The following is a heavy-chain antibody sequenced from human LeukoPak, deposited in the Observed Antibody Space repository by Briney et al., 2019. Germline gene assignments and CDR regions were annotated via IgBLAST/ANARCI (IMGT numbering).Heavy chain of an antibody. V-gene: IGHV3-30*18. CDR1: GFTFSDYA. J-gene: IGHJ4*03. CDR2: ISYDSSNN. Sequence: GGSLRLSWAASGFTFSDYAIHWVGQDPGKGLEWVAVISYDSSNNYSADSLKGRFTISRDNSKNHLYLQLDRLNPDDPAVYYLAKDGGYCNGGNCYSNVWGQGALVTVSS. CDR3: AKDGGYCNGGNCYSNV. D-gene: IGHD2-15*01.